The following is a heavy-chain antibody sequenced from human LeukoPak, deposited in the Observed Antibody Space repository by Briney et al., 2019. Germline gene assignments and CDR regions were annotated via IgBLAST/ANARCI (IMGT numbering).Heavy chain of an antibody. Sequence: QPGGSLRLSCAASGFTFSSYAMHWVRQAPGKGLEWVAVISYDGSNKYADSVKGRFTISRDNSENTLYLQMNSLRAEDTAVYYCALNRGSGWYFHYWGQGTLVTVSS. CDR2: ISYDGSNK. CDR1: GFTFSSYA. D-gene: IGHD6-19*01. V-gene: IGHV3-30*04. J-gene: IGHJ4*02. CDR3: ALNRGSGWYFHY.